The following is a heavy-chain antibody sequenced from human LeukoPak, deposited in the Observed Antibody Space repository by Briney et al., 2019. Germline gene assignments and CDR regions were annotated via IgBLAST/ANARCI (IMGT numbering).Heavy chain of an antibody. Sequence: SQTLSLTCAISGDSVSSNSAAWNWIRQSPSRGLEWLGRTYYRSKWYNDYAVSVKSRITINPDTSKNQFSLQLNSVTPEDTAVYYCARAWAAVAGGFDYYYYYGMDVWGKGTTVTVSS. V-gene: IGHV6-1*01. CDR3: ARAWAAVAGGFDYYYYYGMDV. CDR2: TYYRSKWYN. J-gene: IGHJ6*04. CDR1: GDSVSSNSAA. D-gene: IGHD6-19*01.